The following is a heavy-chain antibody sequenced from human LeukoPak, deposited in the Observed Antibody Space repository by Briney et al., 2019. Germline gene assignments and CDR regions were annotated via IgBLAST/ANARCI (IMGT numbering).Heavy chain of an antibody. J-gene: IGHJ4*02. Sequence: SETLSLTCTVSGGSISSYYWSWIRQPPGKRLEWIGHIYYSGSTNYNPSLKSRVTISVDTSKNQFTLKLSSVTAADTAVYYCASRSSIWSGYQDTLYYFDSWGQGTLVTVSS. V-gene: IGHV4-59*01. D-gene: IGHD3-3*01. CDR3: ASRSSIWSGYQDTLYYFDS. CDR1: GGSISSYY. CDR2: IYYSGST.